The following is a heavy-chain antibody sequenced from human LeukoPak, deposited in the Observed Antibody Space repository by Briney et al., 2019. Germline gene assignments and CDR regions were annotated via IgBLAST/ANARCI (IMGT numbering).Heavy chain of an antibody. CDR2: IIPIFGTA. CDR1: GGTFSSYA. D-gene: IGHD3-3*01. V-gene: IGHV1-69*13. J-gene: IGHJ6*02. CDR3: ASKSYYDFWSGYEHYYYYGMDV. Sequence: SVKVSCKASGGTFSSYAISWVRQAPGQGLEWMGGIIPIFGTANYAQKFQGRVTITADEPTSTAYMELSSLRSEDTAVYYCASKSYYDFWSGYEHYYYYGMDVWGQGTTVTVSS.